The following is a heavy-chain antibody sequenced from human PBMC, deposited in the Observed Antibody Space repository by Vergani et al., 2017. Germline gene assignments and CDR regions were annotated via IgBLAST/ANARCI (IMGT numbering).Heavy chain of an antibody. D-gene: IGHD6-19*01. CDR3: ARDLAVAGTSTYYYYGMDV. V-gene: IGHV1-2*02. Sequence: QVQLVQSGAEVKKPGASVKVSCKASGYTFTGYYMHWVRQAPGQGLEWMGWINPNSGGTNYAQKFQGRVTMTRDTSSSTAYMELSRLRSDDTAVYYCARDLAVAGTSTYYYYGMDVWGQGTTVTVSS. CDR1: GYTFTGYY. J-gene: IGHJ6*02. CDR2: INPNSGGT.